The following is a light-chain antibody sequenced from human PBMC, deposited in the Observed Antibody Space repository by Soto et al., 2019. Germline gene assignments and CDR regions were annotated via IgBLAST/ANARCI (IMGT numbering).Light chain of an antibody. CDR3: SSYTISNTLPFV. V-gene: IGLV2-14*01. CDR2: EVT. CDR1: RRDDGGYNY. J-gene: IGLJ1*01. Sequence: QSALTQPASVSGSPGQSITISCTGTRRDDGGYNYVSWYQQYPGKSPKLLIYEVTHRPSGVSNRFSGSKSGNTASLTLSGLQAEDEADYYCSSYTISNTLPFVFGTGTKLTVL.